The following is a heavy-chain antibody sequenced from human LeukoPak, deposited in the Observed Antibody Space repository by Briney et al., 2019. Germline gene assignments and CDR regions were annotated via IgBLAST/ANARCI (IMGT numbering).Heavy chain of an antibody. CDR2: INHSGST. D-gene: IGHD3-3*01. J-gene: IGHJ6*03. V-gene: IGHV4-34*01. CDR1: GFTFSAYV. CDR3: ARHGALRFGDPDYYYYYMDV. Sequence: GSLRLSCAASGFTFSAYVMNWVRQAPGKGLEWIGEINHSGSTNYNPSLKSRVTISVDTSKNQFSLKLSSVTAADTAVYYCARHGALRFGDPDYYYYYMDVWGKGTTVTVSS.